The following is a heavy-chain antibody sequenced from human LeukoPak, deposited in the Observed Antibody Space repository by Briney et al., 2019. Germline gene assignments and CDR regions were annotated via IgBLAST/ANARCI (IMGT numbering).Heavy chain of an antibody. V-gene: IGHV1-2*02. J-gene: IGHJ4*02. CDR2: INPNSGGT. D-gene: IGHD6-13*01. Sequence: ASVKVSCKASGYTFTGYYMHWVRQAPGQGLEWMGWINPNSGGTSYAQKFQGRVTMTRDTSISTAYMELSRLRSDDTAVYYCARAYSSSWDDYWGQGTLVTVSS. CDR1: GYTFTGYY. CDR3: ARAYSSSWDDY.